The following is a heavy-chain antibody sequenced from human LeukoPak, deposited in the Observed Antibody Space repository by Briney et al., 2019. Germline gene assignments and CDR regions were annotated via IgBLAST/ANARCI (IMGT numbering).Heavy chain of an antibody. CDR2: IWYDGSNK. CDR1: GFTFSSYG. V-gene: IGHV3-33*01. D-gene: IGHD6-19*01. CDR3: ARDRENSGWFPSDAFDI. J-gene: IGHJ3*02. Sequence: PGGSLRLSCAASGFTFSSYGMHWVRQAPGKGLEWVAVIWYDGSNKYYADSVKGRFTISRDNSKNTLYLQMNSLRAEDTAVYYCARDRENSGWFPSDAFDIWGQGTMVTVSS.